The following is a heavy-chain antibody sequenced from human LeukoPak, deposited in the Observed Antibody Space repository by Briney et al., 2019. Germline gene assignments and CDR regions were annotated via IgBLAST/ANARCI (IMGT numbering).Heavy chain of an antibody. D-gene: IGHD6-19*01. CDR3: AKDLWDSSGWYSDY. V-gene: IGHV3-23*01. CDR2: ISGSGGST. Sequence: PGGSLRLSCAASGFTFSSSAMSWVRQAPGQGLEWVSTISGSGGSTYYADSVKGRFTISRDNSKNTLSLQMSSLRVEDTAVYYCAKDLWDSSGWYSDYWGQGTLVGVSS. J-gene: IGHJ4*02. CDR1: GFTFSSSA.